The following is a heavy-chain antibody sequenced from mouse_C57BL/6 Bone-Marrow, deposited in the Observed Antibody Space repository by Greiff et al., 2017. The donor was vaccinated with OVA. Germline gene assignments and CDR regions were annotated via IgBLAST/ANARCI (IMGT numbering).Heavy chain of an antibody. D-gene: IGHD2-4*01. Sequence: EVKLMESGGGLVKPGGSLKLSCAASGFTFSSYAMSWVRQTPEKRLEWVATISDGGSYTYYPDNVKGRFTISRDNAKNNLYLQMSHLKSEDTAMYYCARDPCDYPYFDYWGQGTTLTVSS. CDR2: ISDGGSYT. J-gene: IGHJ2*01. V-gene: IGHV5-4*01. CDR3: ARDPCDYPYFDY. CDR1: GFTFSSYA.